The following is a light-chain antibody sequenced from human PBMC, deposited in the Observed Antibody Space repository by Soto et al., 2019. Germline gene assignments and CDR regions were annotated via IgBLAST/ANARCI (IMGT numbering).Light chain of an antibody. CDR1: SSDVGSYNL. CDR2: EVS. CDR3: CSYAGGSTV. V-gene: IGLV2-23*02. Sequence: QSALTQPASVSGSPGQSITISCTGTSSDVGSYNLVSWYQQHPGKAPKLMIYEVSKRPSGVSNRFSGSKSGNTASLTISGLQAEDEADYYCCSYAGGSTVFGGGTKLTVL. J-gene: IGLJ3*02.